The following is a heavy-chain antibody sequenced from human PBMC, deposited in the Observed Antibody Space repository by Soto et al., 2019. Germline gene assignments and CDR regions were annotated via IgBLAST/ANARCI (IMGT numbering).Heavy chain of an antibody. V-gene: IGHV1-3*05. D-gene: IGHD3-16*01. J-gene: IGHJ6*02. CDR2: INAGNGNT. Sequence: QVQLVQSGAEEKKPGASVKVSCKASGYTFTSYAMHWVRQAPGQRLEWMGWINAGNGNTKYSQKFQGRVTITRDTSASTAYMELSSLRSEDTAVYYCARLTIRYYYYGMDVWGQGTTVTVSS. CDR1: GYTFTSYA. CDR3: ARLTIRYYYYGMDV.